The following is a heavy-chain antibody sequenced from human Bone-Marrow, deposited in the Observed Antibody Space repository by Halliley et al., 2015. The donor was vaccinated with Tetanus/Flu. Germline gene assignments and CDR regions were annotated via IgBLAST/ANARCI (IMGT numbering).Heavy chain of an antibody. CDR2: IYHSGST. CDR1: GGSITSGNYY. V-gene: IGHV4-31*01. D-gene: IGHD2-15*01. CDR3: ARGFEDANSAGYYFDS. Sequence: TLSLTCTVSGGSITSGNYYWSWVRQHPGKGLEWIGYIYHSGSTYYTPSLQSLVSISVDTSKNQFSLKLKSVTASDTAVYYCARGFEDANSAGYYFDSWGQGILVTVFS. J-gene: IGHJ4*02.